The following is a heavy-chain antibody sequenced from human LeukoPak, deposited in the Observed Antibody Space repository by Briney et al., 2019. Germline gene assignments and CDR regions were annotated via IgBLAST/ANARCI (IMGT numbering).Heavy chain of an antibody. CDR2: ISAYNGNT. CDR3: ATIELRNFDWLVFDY. CDR1: GYTFTSYG. D-gene: IGHD3-9*01. V-gene: IGHV1-18*01. J-gene: IGHJ4*02. Sequence: ASVKVSCKASGYTFTSYGISWVRQAPGQGLEWMGWISAYNGNTNYAQKLQGRVTMTTDTSTSTAYMELRSLRSDDTAVYYCATIELRNFDWLVFDYWGQGTLVSVSS.